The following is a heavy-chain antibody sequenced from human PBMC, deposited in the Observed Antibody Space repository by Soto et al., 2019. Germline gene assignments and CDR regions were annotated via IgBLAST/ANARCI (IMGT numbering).Heavy chain of an antibody. D-gene: IGHD6-13*01. V-gene: IGHV4-59*01. J-gene: IGHJ6*02. Sequence: PSETLSLTCTVSCGSISSYYWSWIRQPPGKGLEWIGYIYYSGSTNYNPSLKSRVTISVDTSKNQFSLKLSSVTAADTAVYYCARSFKGIAAAGLYGMDVWGQGTTVTVSS. CDR3: ARSFKGIAAAGLYGMDV. CDR2: IYYSGST. CDR1: CGSISSYY.